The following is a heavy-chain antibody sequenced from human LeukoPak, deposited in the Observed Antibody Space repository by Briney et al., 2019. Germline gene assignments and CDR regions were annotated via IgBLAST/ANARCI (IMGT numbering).Heavy chain of an antibody. D-gene: IGHD4/OR15-4a*01. V-gene: IGHV3-30-3*01. CDR2: ISYDGSNK. CDR1: GFTFSSYA. Sequence: GRSLRLSCAASGFTFSSYAMHWVRQAPGKGLEWVAVISYDGSNKYYADSVKGRFTISRDNSKNTLYLQMNSLRAEDTAVYYCARSAGSYYYMDVWGKGTTVTVSS. J-gene: IGHJ6*03. CDR3: ARSAGSYYYMDV.